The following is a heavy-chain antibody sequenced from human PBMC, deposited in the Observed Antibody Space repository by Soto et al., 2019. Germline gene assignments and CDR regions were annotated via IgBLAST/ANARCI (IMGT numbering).Heavy chain of an antibody. CDR1: GFTFSSYA. CDR3: AREVERLLGY. Sequence: GGSLRLSCAASGFTFSSYAMHWVRQAPGKGLEWVALISYDGRNKYYADSVKGRFTISRDNSKNTLYLQMNSLRAEDTAVYYCAREVERLLGYWGQGTLVTVSS. CDR2: ISYDGRNK. D-gene: IGHD3-3*01. V-gene: IGHV3-30*04. J-gene: IGHJ4*02.